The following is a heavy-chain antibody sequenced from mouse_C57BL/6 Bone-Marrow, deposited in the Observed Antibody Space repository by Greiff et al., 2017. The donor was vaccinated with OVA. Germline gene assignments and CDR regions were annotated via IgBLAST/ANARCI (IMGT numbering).Heavy chain of an antibody. CDR1: GYTFTSYW. CDR3: ARGDSNYGVDY. J-gene: IGHJ2*01. CDR2: IHPNSGST. V-gene: IGHV1-64*01. D-gene: IGHD2-5*01. Sequence: QVQLQQSGAELVKPGASVKLSCKASGYTFTSYWMHWVKQRPGQGLEWIGMIHPNSGSTNYNEKFKSKATLTVDKSSSTAYMELRSLTSEDSAVYFCARGDSNYGVDYWGQGTTLTVSS.